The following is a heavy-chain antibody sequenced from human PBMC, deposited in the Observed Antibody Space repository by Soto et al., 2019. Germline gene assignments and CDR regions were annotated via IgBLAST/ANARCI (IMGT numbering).Heavy chain of an antibody. J-gene: IGHJ5*02. V-gene: IGHV3-30*18. CDR3: AKDRYGSGRNWFDP. D-gene: IGHD3-10*01. CDR2: ISYDGSNK. Sequence: PGGSLRLSCAASGLTFSSYGMHWVRQAPGKGLEWVAVISYDGSNKYYADSVKGRFTISRDNSKNTLYLQMNSLRAEDTAVYYCAKDRYGSGRNWFDPWGQGTLVTVSS. CDR1: GLTFSSYG.